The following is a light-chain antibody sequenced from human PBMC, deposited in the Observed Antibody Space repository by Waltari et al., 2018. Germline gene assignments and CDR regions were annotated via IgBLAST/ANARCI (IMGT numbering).Light chain of an antibody. CDR2: GAS. CDR1: QSVSSSY. Sequence: ELVLPQSPGTLSLSPGERATPSSRASQSVSSSYLAWYQQKPGQAPRLLIDGASSRATGIPDRFSGSGSGTDFTLTISRLEPEDFAVYYCQQDGSSALTFGGGTKVEIK. CDR3: QQDGSSALT. J-gene: IGKJ4*01. V-gene: IGKV3-20*01.